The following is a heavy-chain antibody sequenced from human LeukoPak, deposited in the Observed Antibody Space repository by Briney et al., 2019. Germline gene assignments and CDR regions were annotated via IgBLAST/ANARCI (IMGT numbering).Heavy chain of an antibody. CDR3: ARDMGWQQFDQ. CDR1: RFTFSNYW. V-gene: IGHV3-7*01. Sequence: SGGSLRLSCVASRFTFSNYWMTWVRQAPGKGLERVANIKKDGGEKYYMESVKGRFTISRDNAKNSLYLQMNSLTVEDTAVYYCARDMGWQQFDQWGQGTLVTVSS. CDR2: IKKDGGEK. D-gene: IGHD5-24*01. J-gene: IGHJ4*02.